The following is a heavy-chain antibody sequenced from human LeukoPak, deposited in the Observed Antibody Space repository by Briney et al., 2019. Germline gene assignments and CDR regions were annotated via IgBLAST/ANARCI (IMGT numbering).Heavy chain of an antibody. Sequence: EASVKVSCKASGYTFTGYYMHWVRQAPGQGLEWMGWINPNSGGTNYAQKFQGRVTMTRDTSISTAYMELSRLRSDDTAVYYCARDLDIVVVPAAIYDYYYGMDVWGQGTTVTVSS. CDR2: INPNSGGT. CDR3: ARDLDIVVVPAAIYDYYYGMDV. J-gene: IGHJ6*02. CDR1: GYTFTGYY. D-gene: IGHD2-2*03. V-gene: IGHV1-2*02.